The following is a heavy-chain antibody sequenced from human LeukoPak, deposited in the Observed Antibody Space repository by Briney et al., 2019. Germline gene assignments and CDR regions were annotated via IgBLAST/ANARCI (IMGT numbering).Heavy chain of an antibody. CDR2: INPNSGGT. Sequence: ASVKVSCKASGYTFTGYYIHWVRQAPGQGLEWMGWINPNSGGTNYAQKFQGRVTMTRDTSISTAYMDLSRLRSDDTAVYYCARDWRIAVAGTSPWGQGTLVTVSS. CDR3: ARDWRIAVAGTSP. J-gene: IGHJ5*02. V-gene: IGHV1-2*02. D-gene: IGHD6-19*01. CDR1: GYTFTGYY.